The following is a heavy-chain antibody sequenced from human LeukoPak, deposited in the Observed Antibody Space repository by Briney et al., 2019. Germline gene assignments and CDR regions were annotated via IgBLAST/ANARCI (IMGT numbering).Heavy chain of an antibody. J-gene: IGHJ4*02. CDR1: GGSFSGYY. V-gene: IGHV4-34*01. D-gene: IGHD3-10*02. CDR2: INHSGST. Sequence: SETLSLTCAVYGGSFSGYYWSWIRQPPGKGLEWIGEINHSGSTNYNPSLKSRVTISVDTSKNQFSLKLSSVTAADTAVYYCLSVELFQGDYWGQGTLVTVSS. CDR3: LSVELFQGDY.